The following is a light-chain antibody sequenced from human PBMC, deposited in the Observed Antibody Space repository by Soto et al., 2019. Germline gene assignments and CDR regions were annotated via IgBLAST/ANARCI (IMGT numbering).Light chain of an antibody. CDR3: HHYDRSPIFT. CDR2: DAS. V-gene: IGKV1-33*01. Sequence: DIQMTQSPSSLSASVGDRVTITCQASQDISNYLNWYQQKPGKAPKLLIYDASNLETGVPSRFSGSGSGTDFTLTISRLEPEDFATYYCHHYDRSPIFTFGPGTRVDI. CDR1: QDISNY. J-gene: IGKJ3*01.